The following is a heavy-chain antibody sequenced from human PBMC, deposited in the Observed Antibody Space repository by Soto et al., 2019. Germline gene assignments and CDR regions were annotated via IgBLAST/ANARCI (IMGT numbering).Heavy chain of an antibody. Sequence: KSSETPSLTCTVSEGSISSSRHYCGWLRQPPGKGLEWIGSIYYSGSTYYNPSLKSRVTISVDTSKNQFSLKLSSVTAADTAVYYCARQAGIHEYDYWGQGTLVTVSS. J-gene: IGHJ4*02. D-gene: IGHD1-1*01. CDR1: EGSISSSRHY. V-gene: IGHV4-39*01. CDR3: ARQAGIHEYDY. CDR2: IYYSGST.